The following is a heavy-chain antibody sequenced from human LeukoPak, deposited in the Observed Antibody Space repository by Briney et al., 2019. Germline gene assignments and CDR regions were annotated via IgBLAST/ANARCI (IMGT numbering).Heavy chain of an antibody. CDR3: ARRAQGSSGYYGWFVP. CDR1: GGSFSGYY. D-gene: IGHD3-22*01. V-gene: IGHV4-34*01. Sequence: PSETLSLTCAVYGGSFSGYYWSWIRQPPGKGLEWIGEINHSGSTNYNPSLKSRVTISVDTSKNQFSLKLSSVTAADTAVYYCARRAQGSSGYYGWFVPWGQGTLLSVFS. J-gene: IGHJ5*02. CDR2: INHSGST.